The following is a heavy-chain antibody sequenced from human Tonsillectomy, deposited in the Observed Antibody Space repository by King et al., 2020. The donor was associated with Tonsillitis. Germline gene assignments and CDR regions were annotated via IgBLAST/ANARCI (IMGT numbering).Heavy chain of an antibody. CDR1: GYTFTNYG. Sequence: QLVQSGXXXKXXXXSVXVXXXXSGYTFTNYGIXWVXXAPGQGLEWMGWISAYNGRTNYAEKLQDRVTMTTDTSTSTAYMELRSLRSDDTAVYYCARDYQQLITWFDPWGQGTLVTVSS. CDR3: ARDYQQLITWFDP. D-gene: IGHD6-13*01. V-gene: IGHV1-18*04. CDR2: ISAYNGRT. J-gene: IGHJ5*02.